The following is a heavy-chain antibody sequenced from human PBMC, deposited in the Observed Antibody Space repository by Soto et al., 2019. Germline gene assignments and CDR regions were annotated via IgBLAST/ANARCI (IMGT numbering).Heavy chain of an antibody. J-gene: IGHJ4*02. D-gene: IGHD4-17*01. CDR1: GGSISSGDYY. Sequence: QVQLQESGPGLVKPSQTLSLTCTVSGGSISSGDYYWRWLRQPPGKGLEWIGYIYYSGSTYYNPSLKSRVTISVDTSKNQFSLKLSSVTAADTAVYYCAREIRPYTVTTDFDYWGQGTLVTVSS. CDR2: IYYSGST. V-gene: IGHV4-30-4*01. CDR3: AREIRPYTVTTDFDY.